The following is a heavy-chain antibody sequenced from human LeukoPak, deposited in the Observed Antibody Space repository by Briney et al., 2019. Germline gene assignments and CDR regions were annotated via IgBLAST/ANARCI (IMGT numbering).Heavy chain of an antibody. Sequence: SETLSLTCTVSGGSISSSSYYWGWIRQPPGKGLEWIGSIYYSGSTYYNPSLKSRVSISVHTSKNQFSLNLNSVTAADTAVYYCARWTNAFDIWGQGTMVTVSS. CDR2: IYYSGST. D-gene: IGHD3/OR15-3a*01. J-gene: IGHJ3*02. V-gene: IGHV4-39*01. CDR3: ARWTNAFDI. CDR1: GGSISSSSYY.